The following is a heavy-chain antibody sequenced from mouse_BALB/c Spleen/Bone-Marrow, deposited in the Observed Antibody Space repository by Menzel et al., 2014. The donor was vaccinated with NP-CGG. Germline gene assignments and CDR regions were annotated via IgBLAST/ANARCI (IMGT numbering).Heavy chain of an antibody. V-gene: IGHV1-9*01. CDR3: ARKGYGNYHYYAMDY. Sequence: QVQLQQSGAELMKPGASVEISCKATGYTFSRCWIEWVKQRPGHGLEWIGEILPGSGSTNYNEKFKGKATLTADKSSNTAYMQLSSLTSEDSAVYYCARKGYGNYHYYAMDYWGQGTSVTVSS. D-gene: IGHD2-1*01. CDR1: GYTFSRCW. J-gene: IGHJ4*01. CDR2: ILPGSGST.